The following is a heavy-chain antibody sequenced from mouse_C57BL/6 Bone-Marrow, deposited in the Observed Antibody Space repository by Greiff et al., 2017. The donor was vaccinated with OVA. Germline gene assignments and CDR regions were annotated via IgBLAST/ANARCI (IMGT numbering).Heavy chain of an antibody. J-gene: IGHJ1*03. D-gene: IGHD1-1*01. CDR1: GFTFSDYY. V-gene: IGHV5-16*01. Sequence: EVKLMESEGGLVQPGSSMKLSCTASGFTFSDYYMAWVRQVPEKGLEWVANINYDGSSTYYLDSLKSRFIISRDNAKNILYLQMSSLKSEDTATYYCARDVTTVVAPSYWYFDVWGTGTTVTVSS. CDR3: ARDVTTVVAPSYWYFDV. CDR2: INYDGSST.